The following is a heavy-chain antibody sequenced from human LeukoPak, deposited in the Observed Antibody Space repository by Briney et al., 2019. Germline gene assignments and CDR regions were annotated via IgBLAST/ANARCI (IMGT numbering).Heavy chain of an antibody. CDR1: GFTFSRYS. CDR2: ISRSGSTI. V-gene: IGHV3-48*02. CDR3: ARDTEHLYFVFDY. D-gene: IGHD2-2*02. Sequence: GGSLRLPWAASGFTFSRYSMNWVGQAPGKGLEWVSYISRSGSTIYYADSVKGRFTISRDNAKNSLYLQMNSLRDEDTAVYYCARDTEHLYFVFDYWGQGTLVTVSS. J-gene: IGHJ4*02.